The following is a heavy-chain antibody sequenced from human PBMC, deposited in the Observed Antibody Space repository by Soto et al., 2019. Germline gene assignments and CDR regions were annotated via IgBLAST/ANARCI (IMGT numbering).Heavy chain of an antibody. CDR3: AAGPHYNWFDP. D-gene: IGHD6-13*01. J-gene: IGHJ5*02. Sequence: ASVKVSCKASGGTFSSYAISWARQAPGQGLEWMGGIIPIFGTANYAQKFQGRVTITADKSTSTAYMELSSLRSEDTAVYYCAAGPHYNWFDPWGQGTLVTVSS. CDR2: IIPIFGTA. CDR1: GGTFSSYA. V-gene: IGHV1-69*06.